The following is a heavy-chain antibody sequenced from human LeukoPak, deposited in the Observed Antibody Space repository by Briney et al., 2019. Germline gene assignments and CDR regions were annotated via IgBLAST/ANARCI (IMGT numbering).Heavy chain of an antibody. Sequence: SETLSLTCAVYGGSFSGYYWSWIRQPPGKGLEWIGEINHSGSTNYNPSLKSRVTISVDTSKNQFSLKLSSVTAADTAVYYCASWRVATSNFDYWGQGTLVTVSS. CDR1: GGSFSGYY. D-gene: IGHD5-24*01. CDR3: ASWRVATSNFDY. CDR2: INHSGST. V-gene: IGHV4-34*01. J-gene: IGHJ4*02.